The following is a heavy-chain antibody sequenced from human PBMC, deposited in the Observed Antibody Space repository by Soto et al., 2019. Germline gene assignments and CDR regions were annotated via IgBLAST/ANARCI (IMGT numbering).Heavy chain of an antibody. J-gene: IGHJ6*02. CDR2: IYYSGST. V-gene: IGHV4-59*01. CDR1: GGSISSYY. D-gene: IGHD6-19*01. CDR3: ARGKWLVETYYYGMDV. Sequence: SETLSLTCTVSGGSISSYYWSWIRQPPGKGLEWIGYIYYSGSTNYNPSLKSRVTISVDTSKNQFSLKLSSVTAADTAVYYCARGKWLVETYYYGMDVWGQGTTVTVSS.